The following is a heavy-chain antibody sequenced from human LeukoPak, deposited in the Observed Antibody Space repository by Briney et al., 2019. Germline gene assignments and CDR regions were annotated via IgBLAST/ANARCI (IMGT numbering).Heavy chain of an antibody. J-gene: IGHJ5*02. Sequence: GSLRLSCAASGFTFSSYEMNWVRQAPGKGLEWVSYISSSGSTIYYADSVKGRFTISRDNAKNSLYLQMNSLRAEDTAVYYCARVRRIIAAVGTGTRRENGFDPWGQGTLVTVSS. CDR2: ISSSGSTI. CDR3: ARVRRIIAAVGTGTRRENGFDP. D-gene: IGHD6-13*01. CDR1: GFTFSSYE. V-gene: IGHV3-48*03.